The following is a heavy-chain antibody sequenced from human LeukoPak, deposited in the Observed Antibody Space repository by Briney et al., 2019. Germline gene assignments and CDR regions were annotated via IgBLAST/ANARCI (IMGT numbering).Heavy chain of an antibody. CDR3: TRDAARYHYYYGLDV. CDR2: ISYDGSNK. V-gene: IGHV3-30*04. J-gene: IGHJ6*02. Sequence: GGSLRLSCAASGFTFSSYAMYWVRQAPGKGLEWVALISYDGSNKYHADSLKGRFTISRDNSKNTLSLQMNSLRAEDTAVYHCTRDAARYHYYYGLDVWGQGTTVTVSS. CDR1: GFTFSSYA.